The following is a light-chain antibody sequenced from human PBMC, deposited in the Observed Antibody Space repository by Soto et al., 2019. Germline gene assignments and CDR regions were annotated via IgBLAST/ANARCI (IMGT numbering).Light chain of an antibody. V-gene: IGKV3-11*01. Sequence: EIVLTQSPATLSLSPGERATLSCRASQSVSSYLAWYQQKPGQAPRLLIYDASNRATGIPARFSGSGSGTDFTLTISSLEPEDFAVYDCQQRSNWPPTFGPGTKVDI. J-gene: IGKJ3*01. CDR2: DAS. CDR3: QQRSNWPPT. CDR1: QSVSSY.